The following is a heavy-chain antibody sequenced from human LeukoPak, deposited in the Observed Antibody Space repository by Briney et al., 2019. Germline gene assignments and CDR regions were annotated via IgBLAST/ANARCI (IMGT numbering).Heavy chain of an antibody. Sequence: SETLSLTCTVSGDSISSYYWSWIRQPPGKGLEWIGYIYTSGGTNYIPSLKGRVTISIDTSKNQFSLNLTSVTAADTATYYCASTLVLVGDIFSRVIFAYWAQGILVTVSS. V-gene: IGHV4-4*09. CDR3: ASTLVLVGDIFSRVIFAY. D-gene: IGHD1-26*01. CDR2: IYTSGGT. J-gene: IGHJ4*02. CDR1: GDSISSYY.